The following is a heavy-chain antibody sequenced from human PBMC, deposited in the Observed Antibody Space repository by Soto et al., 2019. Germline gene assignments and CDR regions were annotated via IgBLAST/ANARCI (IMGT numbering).Heavy chain of an antibody. CDR3: AKDRGYTYGHPFDY. CDR2: ISYDASNQ. Sequence: GGSLRLSCAASGFTFSSYGIHWVRQAPGKGLEWVSLISYDASNQYYADSVKGRFTISRDNSKNTLYLQMDSLRVEDTAVYYCAKDRGYTYGHPFDYWGQGTLVTVS. D-gene: IGHD5-18*01. J-gene: IGHJ4*02. CDR1: GFTFSSYG. V-gene: IGHV3-30*18.